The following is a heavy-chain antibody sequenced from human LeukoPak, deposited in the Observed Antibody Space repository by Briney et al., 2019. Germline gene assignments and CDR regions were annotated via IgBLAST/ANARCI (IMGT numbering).Heavy chain of an antibody. V-gene: IGHV1-69*01. J-gene: IGHJ5*02. CDR1: GGTFSSYA. CDR3: ARDSCGGDCYEQNNWFDP. CDR2: IIPISGTA. D-gene: IGHD2-21*02. Sequence: ASVKVSCKASGGTFSSYAISWVRQAPGQGLEWMGGIIPISGTANYAQKFQGRVTITADESTSTAYMELSSLRSEDTAVYYCARDSCGGDCYEQNNWFDPWGHGTLVTVSS.